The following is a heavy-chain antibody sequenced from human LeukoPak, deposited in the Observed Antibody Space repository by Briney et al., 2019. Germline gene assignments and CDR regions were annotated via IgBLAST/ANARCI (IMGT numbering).Heavy chain of an antibody. CDR1: GFTFSSYA. V-gene: IGHV3-30*04. D-gene: IGHD6-6*01. Sequence: GRSLRLSCAASGFTFSSYAMHWVRQAPGKGLEWVAVISYDGSNKYYADSVKGRFTISRDNSKNTLYLQMNSLRAEDTAVYYCARGPLLEYSSSSGGYFDYWGQGTLVTVSS. CDR3: ARGPLLEYSSSSGGYFDY. J-gene: IGHJ4*02. CDR2: ISYDGSNK.